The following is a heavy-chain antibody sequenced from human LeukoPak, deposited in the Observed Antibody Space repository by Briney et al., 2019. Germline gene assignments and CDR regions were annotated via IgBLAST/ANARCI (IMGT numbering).Heavy chain of an antibody. CDR2: ISSSSSYI. J-gene: IGHJ4*02. Sequence: GGSLRLSCAASGFTFSSYSMNWVRQAPGEGLEWVSSISSSSSYIYYADSVKGRFTISRDNAKNSLYLQMNSLRAEDTAVYYCARGPRLDCSGGSCLVRSGLYWGQGTLVTVSS. V-gene: IGHV3-21*01. D-gene: IGHD2-15*01. CDR1: GFTFSSYS. CDR3: ARGPRLDCSGGSCLVRSGLY.